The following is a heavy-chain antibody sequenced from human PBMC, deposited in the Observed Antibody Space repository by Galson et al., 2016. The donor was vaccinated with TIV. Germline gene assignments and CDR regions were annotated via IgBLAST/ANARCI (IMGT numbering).Heavy chain of an antibody. CDR1: GGSIINSDYV. CDR2: IYPYETS. D-gene: IGHD3-22*01. CDR3: ARSYDSSGYSP. J-gene: IGHJ5*02. V-gene: IGHV4-61*02. Sequence: LSLTCTVSGGSIINSDYVWSWIRQPAGKGLEWIGRIYPYETSHYNPSLKSRVTMSVDASKNQLSLNLSSVTAADPAVYYCARSYDSSGYSPWGQGALVTVSS.